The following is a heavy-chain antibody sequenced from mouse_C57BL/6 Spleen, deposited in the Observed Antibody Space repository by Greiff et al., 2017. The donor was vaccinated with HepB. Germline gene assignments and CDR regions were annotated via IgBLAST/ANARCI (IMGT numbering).Heavy chain of an antibody. D-gene: IGHD1-1*01. CDR2: IHPNSGST. CDR1: GYTFTSYW. J-gene: IGHJ2*01. CDR3: ARMAATGGNYFDY. Sequence: VQLQQSGAELVKPGASVKLSCKASGYTFTSYWMHWVKQRPGPGLEWIGMIHPNSGSTNYNEKFKRKATLTVDNSSSTAYMQLSSLTSEDSAVYYCARMAATGGNYFDYWGQGTTLTVSS. V-gene: IGHV1-64*01.